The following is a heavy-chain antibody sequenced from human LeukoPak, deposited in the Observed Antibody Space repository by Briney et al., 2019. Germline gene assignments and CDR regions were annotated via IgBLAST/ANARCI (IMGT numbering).Heavy chain of an antibody. V-gene: IGHV3-23*01. J-gene: IGHJ4*02. D-gene: IGHD3-16*01. CDR1: GFTFSSYA. CDR3: ATITYFDYIWGRFVS. Sequence: GGSLSLSCAASGFTFSSYAMSWVRQAPGKGLEWVSALSGGGEYTYSADSVKGRFTISRDNSKNMLYLQMNSLRAEDTAVYYCATITYFDYIWGRFVSWGQGTLVTVSS. CDR2: LSGGGEYT.